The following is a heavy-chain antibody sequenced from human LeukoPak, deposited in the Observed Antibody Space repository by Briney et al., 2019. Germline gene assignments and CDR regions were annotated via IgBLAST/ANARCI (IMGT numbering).Heavy chain of an antibody. J-gene: IGHJ4*02. CDR2: ISGSGGST. CDR3: ARQKVGSGGAFDY. D-gene: IGHD6-25*01. Sequence: GGSLRLSCAACGFTFSSYAMSWARQAPGKGLEWVSAISGSGGSTYYADSVKGRFTISRDNSKNTLYLQMNSLRAEDTAVYYCARQKVGSGGAFDYWGQGTLVTVSS. V-gene: IGHV3-23*01. CDR1: GFTFSSYA.